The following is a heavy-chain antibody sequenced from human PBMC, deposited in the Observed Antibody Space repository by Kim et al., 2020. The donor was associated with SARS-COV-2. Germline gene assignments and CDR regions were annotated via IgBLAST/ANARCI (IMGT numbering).Heavy chain of an antibody. CDR2: ISAYNGNT. Sequence: ASVKVSCKASGYTFTSYGISWVRQAPGQGLEWMGWISAYNGNTNYAQKLQGRVTMTTDTSTSTAYMELRSLRSDDTAVYYCARDHSLWFGELLSLRPLNWFDPWGQGTLVTVSS. J-gene: IGHJ5*02. CDR1: GYTFTSYG. D-gene: IGHD3-10*01. V-gene: IGHV1-18*01. CDR3: ARDHSLWFGELLSLRPLNWFDP.